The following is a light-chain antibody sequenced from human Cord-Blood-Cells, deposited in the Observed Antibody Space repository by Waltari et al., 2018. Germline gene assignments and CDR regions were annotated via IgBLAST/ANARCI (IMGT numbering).Light chain of an antibody. Sequence: SSELTQDPAVSVALGQTVRITCQGESHRSYSASRYPQKPGQAPVLVIYGKNKRPSEIPDRLSGSSSGNTASWTITGAQAEDEPYYYCNSRDSSGNHNWVFGGGTKLTVL. CDR3: NSRDSSGNHNWV. J-gene: IGLJ3*02. CDR2: GKN. CDR1: SHRSYS. V-gene: IGLV3-19*01.